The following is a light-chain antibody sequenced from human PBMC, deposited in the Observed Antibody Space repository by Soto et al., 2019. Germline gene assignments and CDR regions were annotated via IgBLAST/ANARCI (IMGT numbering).Light chain of an antibody. Sequence: QSVLTQPASVSGSPRQSITISCTGTNSDVGSYNLVSWFQQHPGKAPKLVIYEVTKRPSGVSDRFSGSKSGNTASLTISGLQAEDEADYYCFSYAGYSVYVFGPGTKVTVL. CDR1: NSDVGSYNL. V-gene: IGLV2-23*02. CDR2: EVT. CDR3: FSYAGYSVYV. J-gene: IGLJ1*01.